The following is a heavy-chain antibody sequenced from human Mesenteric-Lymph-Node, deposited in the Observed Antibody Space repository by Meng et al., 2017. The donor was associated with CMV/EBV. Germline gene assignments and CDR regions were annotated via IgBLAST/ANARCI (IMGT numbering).Heavy chain of an antibody. Sequence: LSCAASGFTVSNYWMHWVRQAPGKGLVWVSRINSDGSSTSYADSVKGRFTISRDNAKNTLYLQMNSLRAEDTAVYYCAHTVVEAADDYWGQGTLVTVSS. CDR3: AHTVVEAADDY. CDR2: INSDGSST. V-gene: IGHV3-74*01. CDR1: GFTVSNYW. D-gene: IGHD2-2*01. J-gene: IGHJ4*02.